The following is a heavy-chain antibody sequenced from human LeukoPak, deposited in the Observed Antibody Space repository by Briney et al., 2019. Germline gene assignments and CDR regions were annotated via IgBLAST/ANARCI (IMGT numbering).Heavy chain of an antibody. D-gene: IGHD6-13*01. CDR3: ARGGLYSSSWSSLGANWFDP. J-gene: IGHJ5*02. Sequence: SETLSLTCAVYGGSFSGYYWSWIRQPPGKGLEWIGEINHSGSTNYNPSLKSRVTISADTSKNQFSLKLSSVTAADTAVYYCARGGLYSSSWSSLGANWFDPWGQGTLVTVSS. CDR2: INHSGST. CDR1: GGSFSGYY. V-gene: IGHV4-34*01.